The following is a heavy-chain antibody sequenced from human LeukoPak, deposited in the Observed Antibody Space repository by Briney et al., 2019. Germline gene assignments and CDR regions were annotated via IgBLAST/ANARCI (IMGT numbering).Heavy chain of an antibody. D-gene: IGHD3-10*01. CDR1: GYTLTELS. CDR2: FDPEDGET. J-gene: IGHJ4*02. Sequence: GASVKVSCKVSGYTLTELSMHWVRQAPGKGLEWRGGFDPEDGETIYAQKFQGRVTMTEDTSTDTAYMELSSLRSEDTAVYYCATVGQSSMVRGAAYFDYWGQGTLVTVSS. V-gene: IGHV1-24*01. CDR3: ATVGQSSMVRGAAYFDY.